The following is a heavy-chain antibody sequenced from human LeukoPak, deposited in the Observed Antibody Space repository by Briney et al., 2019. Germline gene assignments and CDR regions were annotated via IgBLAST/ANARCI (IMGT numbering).Heavy chain of an antibody. CDR3: AKDVDVLMVYGEAGFDY. Sequence: PGGSLRLSCAASGFTFSSYGMHWVRQAPGKGLEWVAVISYDGSNKYYADSVKGRFTISRDNSKNPLYLQMNSLRAEDTAVYYCAKDVDVLMVYGEAGFDYWGQGTRVTVYS. J-gene: IGHJ4*02. CDR1: GFTFSSYG. CDR2: ISYDGSNK. D-gene: IGHD2-8*01. V-gene: IGHV3-30*18.